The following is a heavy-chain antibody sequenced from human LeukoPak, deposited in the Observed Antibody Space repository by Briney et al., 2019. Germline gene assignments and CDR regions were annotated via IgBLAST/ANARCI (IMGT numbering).Heavy chain of an antibody. CDR2: IYPGDSDT. J-gene: IGHJ4*02. Sequence: GESLKISCKGSGYSFTSYWIAWVRQMPGKRLEWMGIIYPGDSDTRYSPSFQGQVTISADKSISTAYLQWSSLKASDTAMYYCARGDYGDYRVFYTLFDYWGQGTLVTVPS. V-gene: IGHV5-51*01. CDR3: ARGDYGDYRVFYTLFDY. CDR1: GYSFTSYW. D-gene: IGHD4-17*01.